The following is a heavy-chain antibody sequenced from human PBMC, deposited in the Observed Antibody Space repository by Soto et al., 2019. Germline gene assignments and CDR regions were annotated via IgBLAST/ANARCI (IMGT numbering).Heavy chain of an antibody. V-gene: IGHV3-30*03. CDR1: GLTFNDYA. Sequence: QVHLVESGGGGVQPGRSKRLSCVVSGLTFNDYAIHWVRQAPGKGLEWVAVISFDGNNKFYADSVKGRFTISRDRSKTTAYLQMNNLRGEDTAVYYCARDHWDCSGGGCNPHQLNFFAMDVWGQGTTVTVSS. J-gene: IGHJ6*02. CDR2: ISFDGNNK. CDR3: ARDHWDCSGGGCNPHQLNFFAMDV. D-gene: IGHD2-15*01.